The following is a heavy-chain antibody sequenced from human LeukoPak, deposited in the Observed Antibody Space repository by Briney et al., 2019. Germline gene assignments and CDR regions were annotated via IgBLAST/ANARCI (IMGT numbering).Heavy chain of an antibody. D-gene: IGHD2-21*01. CDR2: ISAYNGNT. CDR3: ASLAYCGGDCYLNWFDP. V-gene: IGHV1-18*01. Sequence: GASVKVSCKASGYTFTSYGISWVRRAPGQGLEWMGWISAYNGNTNYAQKLQGRVTMTTDTSTSTAYMELSSLRSEDTAVYYCASLAYCGGDCYLNWFDPWGQGTLVTVSS. J-gene: IGHJ5*02. CDR1: GYTFTSYG.